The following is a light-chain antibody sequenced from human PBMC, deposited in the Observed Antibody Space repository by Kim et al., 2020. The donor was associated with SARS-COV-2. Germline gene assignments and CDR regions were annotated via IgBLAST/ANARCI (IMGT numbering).Light chain of an antibody. CDR1: SSNIGSNT. V-gene: IGLV1-44*01. Sequence: GTPGQRVTISCSGSSSNIGSNTVNWYQQLPGTAPKLLIYSNNQRPSGVPDRFSGSKSGTSASLAISGLQSEDEADYYCAAWDDSLLFGGGTQLTVL. CDR3: AAWDDSLL. J-gene: IGLJ3*02. CDR2: SNN.